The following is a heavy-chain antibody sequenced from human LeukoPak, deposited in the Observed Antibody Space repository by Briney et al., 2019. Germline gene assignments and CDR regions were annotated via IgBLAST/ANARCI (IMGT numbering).Heavy chain of an antibody. Sequence: GALRLSFSTPGITFQSYCHARVRQGSSQGPEWGAGLSYDGSNKYYADSVKGRFTISRDNSKNTLYLQMNSLRAEDTAVYYCALDYCSGGSCYTPSNWGQGTLVTVSS. V-gene: IGHV3-30*03. D-gene: IGHD2-15*01. CDR2: LSYDGSNK. CDR3: ALDYCSGGSCYTPSN. CDR1: GITFQSYC. J-gene: IGHJ4*02.